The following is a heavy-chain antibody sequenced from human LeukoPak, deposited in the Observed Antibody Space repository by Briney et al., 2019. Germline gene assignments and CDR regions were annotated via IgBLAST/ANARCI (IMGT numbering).Heavy chain of an antibody. CDR1: GGSISSGDYY. J-gene: IGHJ5*02. Sequence: SPSETLSLTCTVSGGSISSGDYYWSWIRQPPGKGLEWIGYIYYSGSTYYNPSLKSRVTISVDTSKNQFSLKLSSVTAADTAVYYRARDLYGDYPDPWGQGTLVTVSS. D-gene: IGHD4-17*01. CDR3: ARDLYGDYPDP. CDR2: IYYSGST. V-gene: IGHV4-30-4*01.